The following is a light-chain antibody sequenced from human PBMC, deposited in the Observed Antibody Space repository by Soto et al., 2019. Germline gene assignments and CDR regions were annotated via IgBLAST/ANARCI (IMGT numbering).Light chain of an antibody. J-gene: IGLJ1*01. CDR1: SSDVGGHNY. CDR3: SSYTSSSSYV. Sequence: QSVLTQPASVSGSPGQSITISCTGTSSDVGGHNYVSWYQQHPGKAPKLMIYDVSNRLSGVSNRFSGSKSGNTASLTISGLQAEDEADYYCSSYTSSSSYVFGTGTKVTVL. V-gene: IGLV2-14*01. CDR2: DVS.